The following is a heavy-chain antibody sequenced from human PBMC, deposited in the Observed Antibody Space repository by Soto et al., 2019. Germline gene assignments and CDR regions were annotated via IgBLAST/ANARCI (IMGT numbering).Heavy chain of an antibody. V-gene: IGHV1-69*12. J-gene: IGHJ6*02. CDR3: ARVRVRLQLGGNYYYILDV. CDR2: IMPVFPTP. Sequence: QVQLVQSGAEVKKPGSSVKVSCKTSGGTFSTSAISWVRQAPGQGLEWVGGIMPVFPTPDYAQNFQGRVTITAEGSTTAHYLELTSLRTDDTAVYYCARVRVRLQLGGNYYYILDVWGQGTAITVSS. CDR1: GGTFSTSA. D-gene: IGHD1-1*01.